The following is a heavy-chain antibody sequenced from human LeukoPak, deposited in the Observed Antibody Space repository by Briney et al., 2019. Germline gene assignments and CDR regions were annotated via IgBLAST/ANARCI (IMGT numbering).Heavy chain of an antibody. CDR2: ISSNGGST. CDR3: ARAIKAVAGTFHRDHYFDY. Sequence: GGSLRLSCAASGFTFSSYAMHWVRQAPGKGLEYVSAISSNGGSTYYANSVKGRFTISRDNSKNTLYLQMGSLRAEDTAVYYCARAIKAVAGTFHRDHYFDYWGQGTPVTVSS. V-gene: IGHV3-64*01. D-gene: IGHD6-19*01. CDR1: GFTFSSYA. J-gene: IGHJ4*02.